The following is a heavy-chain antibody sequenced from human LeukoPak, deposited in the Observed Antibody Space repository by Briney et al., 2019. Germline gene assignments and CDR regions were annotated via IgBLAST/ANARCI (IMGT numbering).Heavy chain of an antibody. CDR3: ARVRWYCSGGSCYDDAFDI. D-gene: IGHD2-15*01. J-gene: IGHJ3*02. CDR1: GFTFSNYE. V-gene: IGHV3-48*03. CDR2: ISISGSNI. Sequence: PGGSLRLSCVVSGFTFSNYEMNWVHQAPGKGLEWVSKISISGSNIYYADSVKGRFTISRDNAKNSLYLQMNSLRAEDTAVYYCARVRWYCSGGSCYDDAFDIWGQGTMVTVSS.